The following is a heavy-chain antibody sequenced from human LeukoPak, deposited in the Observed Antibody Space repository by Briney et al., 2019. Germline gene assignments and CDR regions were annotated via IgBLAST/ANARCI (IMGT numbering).Heavy chain of an antibody. Sequence: ASVKVSCKASGYTFTSYGISWVRQAPGQGLEWMGWISAYNGNTNYAQKLQGRVTMTRNTSISTAYMELSSLRSEDTAVYYCASERDGMDVWGQGTTVTVSS. CDR1: GYTFTSYG. CDR2: ISAYNGNT. J-gene: IGHJ6*02. CDR3: ASERDGMDV. V-gene: IGHV1-18*01.